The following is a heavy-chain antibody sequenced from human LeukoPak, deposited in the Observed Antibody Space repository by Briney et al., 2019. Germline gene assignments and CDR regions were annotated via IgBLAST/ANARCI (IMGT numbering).Heavy chain of an antibody. CDR3: ARLSTATRHWLAASDI. D-gene: IGHD6-19*01. J-gene: IGHJ3*02. CDR1: GYSFTDYF. Sequence: ASVKVSCKASGYSFTDYFLYWVRQAPGQGLEWMGRINPAAGDTNYAQTFQGRITMTRDTSISTAYMELSSLKSDDTAVYYCARLSTATRHWLAASDIWGQGTVVTVSS. V-gene: IGHV1-2*06. CDR2: INPAAGDT.